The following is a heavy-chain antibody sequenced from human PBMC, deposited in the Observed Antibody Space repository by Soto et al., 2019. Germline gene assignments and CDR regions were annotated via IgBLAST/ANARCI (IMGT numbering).Heavy chain of an antibody. D-gene: IGHD3-10*01. CDR3: AKPSLWFGEFYYVDF. V-gene: IGHV3-23*01. Sequence: EVQLLESGGGLVQPGGSLRLSCAASGFTFSTYAMSWVRQAPGKGLEWVSGISGSGGSTYYADSVKGRFAISRDNSNNTLYLQMNSLSAEDTAVYYCAKPSLWFGEFYYVDFWAQGNLVTVSS. J-gene: IGHJ4*02. CDR1: GFTFSTYA. CDR2: ISGSGGST.